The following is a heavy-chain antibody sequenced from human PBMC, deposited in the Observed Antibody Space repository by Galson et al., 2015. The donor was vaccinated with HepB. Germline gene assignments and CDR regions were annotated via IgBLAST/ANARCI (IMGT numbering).Heavy chain of an antibody. CDR2: IWYDGSNK. V-gene: IGHV3-33*01. CDR3: ARAGVVPAAPYWYFDL. Sequence: SLRLSCAASGFTFSSYGMHWVRQAPGKGLEWVAVIWYDGSNKYYADSVKGRFTISRDNSKNTLYLQMNSLRAEDTAVYYCARAGVVPAAPYWYFDLWGRGTLVTVSS. D-gene: IGHD2-2*01. CDR1: GFTFSSYG. J-gene: IGHJ2*01.